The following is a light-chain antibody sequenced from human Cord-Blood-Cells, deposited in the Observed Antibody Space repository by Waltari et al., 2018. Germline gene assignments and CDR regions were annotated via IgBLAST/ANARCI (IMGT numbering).Light chain of an antibody. CDR2: DVS. CDR3: CSYAGSYSHVV. CDR1: SSDVGGYHY. Sequence: QSALTQPRSVSGSPGQSVPISCTGTSSDVGGYHYVSCYQQHPGKAPKLMIYDVSKRPSGVPDRFSGSKSGNTASLTISGLQAEDEADYYCCSYAGSYSHVVFGGGTKLTVL. J-gene: IGLJ2*01. V-gene: IGLV2-11*01.